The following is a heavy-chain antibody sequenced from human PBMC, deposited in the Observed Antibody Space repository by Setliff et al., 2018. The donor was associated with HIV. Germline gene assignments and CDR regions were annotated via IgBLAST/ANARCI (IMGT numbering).Heavy chain of an antibody. CDR3: AKGKSYGVPRGVMDG. CDR1: GFTFDEYA. V-gene: IGHV3-9*03. CDR2: ISWNSGSI. Sequence: GGSLTLSCAASGFTFDEYAMHGLRQAPGKGLEWVSGISWNSGSIGYADSVKCRFTISRDNAKNSLYLQMNSLRAEDMALYYCAKGKSYGVPRGVMDGWGKGTTVTVSS. D-gene: IGHD4-17*01. J-gene: IGHJ6*04.